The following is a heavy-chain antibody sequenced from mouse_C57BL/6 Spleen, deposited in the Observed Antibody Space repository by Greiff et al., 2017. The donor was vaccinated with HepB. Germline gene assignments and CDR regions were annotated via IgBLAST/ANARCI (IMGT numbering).Heavy chain of an antibody. CDR1: GYTFTDYE. V-gene: IGHV1-15*01. Sequence: VQLVESGAELVRPGASVTLSCKASGYTFTDYEMHWVKQTPVHGLEWIGAIDPETGGTAYNQKFKGKAILTADKSSSTAYMELRSLTSEDSAVYYCTRGRNYDYDRFAYWGQGTLVTVSA. CDR3: TRGRNYDYDRFAY. CDR2: IDPETGGT. J-gene: IGHJ3*01. D-gene: IGHD2-4*01.